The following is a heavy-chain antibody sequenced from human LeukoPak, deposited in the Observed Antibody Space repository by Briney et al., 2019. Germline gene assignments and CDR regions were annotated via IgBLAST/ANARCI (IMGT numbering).Heavy chain of an antibody. CDR2: ISGSGDST. J-gene: IGHJ4*02. CDR1: GFTLRSYV. Sequence: GGSLRLSCVASGFTLRSYVMNWVRQTPGKGLEWVSSISGSGDSTFYADSVKGRFSISRDNSKNTLYLQVNGLRTEDTAVYYCAKDRLLNCRGDCYIFDYWGQGTVVTVSS. CDR3: AKDRLLNCRGDCYIFDY. D-gene: IGHD2-21*02. V-gene: IGHV3-23*01.